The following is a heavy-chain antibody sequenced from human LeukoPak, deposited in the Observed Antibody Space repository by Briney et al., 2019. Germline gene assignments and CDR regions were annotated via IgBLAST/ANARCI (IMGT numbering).Heavy chain of an antibody. J-gene: IGHJ3*02. CDR3: ASAYYDSHFGVPTHAFDI. Sequence: ASVKVSCKASGYTFISYGISWVRQAPGQGLEWMGWISAYNGNTNYAQKLQGRVTMTTDTSTSTAYMELRSLRSDDTAVYYCASAYYDSHFGVPTHAFDIWGQGTMVTVSS. CDR2: ISAYNGNT. D-gene: IGHD3-22*01. CDR1: GYTFISYG. V-gene: IGHV1-18*01.